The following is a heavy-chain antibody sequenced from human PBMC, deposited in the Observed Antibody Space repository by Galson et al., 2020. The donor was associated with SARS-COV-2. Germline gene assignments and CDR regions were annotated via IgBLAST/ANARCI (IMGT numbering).Heavy chain of an antibody. Sequence: SVKVSCKASGGTFSSYAISWVRQAPGQGLEWMGGIIPILGIANYAQKFQGRVMITADKSTSTAYMELSSLRSEDTAVYYCARDSSVGSSGWYMVDYWGQGTLVTVSS. CDR2: IIPILGIA. V-gene: IGHV1-69*10. CDR1: GGTFSSYA. J-gene: IGHJ4*02. D-gene: IGHD6-19*01. CDR3: ARDSSVGSSGWYMVDY.